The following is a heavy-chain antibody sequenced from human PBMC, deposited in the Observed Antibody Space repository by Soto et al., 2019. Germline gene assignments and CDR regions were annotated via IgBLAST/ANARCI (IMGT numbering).Heavy chain of an antibody. CDR2: ISWDGGST. V-gene: IGHV3-43*01. J-gene: IGHJ4*02. CDR1: GFTFDDYT. Sequence: GGSLRLSCAASGFTFDDYTMHWVRQAPGKGLEWVSLISWDGGSTYYADSVKGRFTISRDNSKNSLYLQMNSLRTEDTALYYCAKDMGYCSGGSCPYYFDYWGQGTLVTVSS. CDR3: AKDMGYCSGGSCPYYFDY. D-gene: IGHD2-15*01.